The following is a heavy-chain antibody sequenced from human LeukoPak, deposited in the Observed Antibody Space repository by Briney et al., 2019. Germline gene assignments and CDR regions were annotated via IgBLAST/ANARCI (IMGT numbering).Heavy chain of an antibody. CDR3: ARVRFWSGYYPYNWFDP. D-gene: IGHD3-3*01. Sequence: PSETLPLTCAVYGGSFSGYYWSWIRQPPGKGLEWIGEINHSGSTNYNPSLKSRVTISVDTSKNQFSLKLSSVTAADTAVYYCARVRFWSGYYPYNWFDPWGQGTLVTVSS. CDR2: INHSGST. V-gene: IGHV4-34*01. J-gene: IGHJ5*02. CDR1: GGSFSGYY.